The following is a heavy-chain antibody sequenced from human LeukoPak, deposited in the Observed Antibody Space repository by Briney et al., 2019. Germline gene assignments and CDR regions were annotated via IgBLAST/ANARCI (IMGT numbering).Heavy chain of an antibody. Sequence: ASVKVSCKASGGTFSSYAISWVRQAPGQGLEWMGGIIPTFGTANYAQKFQGRVTITADKSTSTAYMELSSLRSEDTAVYYCASITGAAGINWFDPWGQGTLVTVSS. CDR2: IIPTFGTA. V-gene: IGHV1-69*06. CDR1: GGTFSSYA. J-gene: IGHJ5*01. CDR3: ASITGAAGINWFDP. D-gene: IGHD6-13*01.